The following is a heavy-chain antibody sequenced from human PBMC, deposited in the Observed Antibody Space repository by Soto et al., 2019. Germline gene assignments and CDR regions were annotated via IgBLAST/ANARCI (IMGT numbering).Heavy chain of an antibody. CDR1: GGSFSGYY. Sequence: SETLSLTCAVYGGSFSGYYWSWVRQPPGKGLEWIGEINHSGSTNYNPSLKSRVTISVDTSKNQFSLKLSSVTAADTAVYYCARGRAWGYYYYGMDVWGQGXTVTVYS. V-gene: IGHV4-34*01. CDR3: ARGRAWGYYYYGMDV. J-gene: IGHJ6*02. CDR2: INHSGST. D-gene: IGHD1-26*01.